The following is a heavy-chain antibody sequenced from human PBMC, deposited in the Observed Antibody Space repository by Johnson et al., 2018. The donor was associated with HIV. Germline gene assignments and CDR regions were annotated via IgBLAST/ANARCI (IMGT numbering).Heavy chain of an antibody. CDR1: GFTFDDYG. D-gene: IGHD1-26*01. CDR2: INWNGGSI. V-gene: IGHV3-20*04. J-gene: IGHJ3*02. Sequence: VQLVESGGGVVRPGGSLRLSCAASGFTFDDYGMSWVRQAPGKGLEWVSGINWNGGSIGYGDSVKGRFTLSRDNAKNSLTLQMNSLIAADTALYFCARAYPLGVTLFSAFDIWGQGTMVTVSS. CDR3: ARAYPLGVTLFSAFDI.